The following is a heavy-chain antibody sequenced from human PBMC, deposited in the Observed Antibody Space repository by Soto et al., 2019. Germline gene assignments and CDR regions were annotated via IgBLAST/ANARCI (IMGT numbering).Heavy chain of an antibody. Sequence: GGSLRLSCAASGFTFSSYAMHWVRQAPAKALEWVAVISYDGSNKYYADSVKGRFTISRDNSKNTLYLQMNSLRAEDTAVYYCARDHVNIAVAGIFDYWGQGTLGTVSS. CDR2: ISYDGSNK. J-gene: IGHJ4*02. D-gene: IGHD6-19*01. V-gene: IGHV3-30-3*01. CDR3: ARDHVNIAVAGIFDY. CDR1: GFTFSSYA.